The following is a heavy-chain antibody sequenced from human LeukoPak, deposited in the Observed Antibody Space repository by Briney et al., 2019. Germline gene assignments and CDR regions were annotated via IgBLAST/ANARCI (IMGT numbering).Heavy chain of an antibody. CDR2: ISYDGSNK. CDR1: GFTFSSYA. V-gene: IGHV3-30*04. D-gene: IGHD3-10*01. J-gene: IGHJ4*02. Sequence: GGSLRLSCAASGFTFSSYAMHWVRQAPGKGLEWVAVISYDGSNKYYADSVKGRFTISRDNSKNTLYLQMNSLRAEDTAVYYCAKDYYGSGSYYNAGQNFDYWGQGTLVTVSS. CDR3: AKDYYGSGSYYNAGQNFDY.